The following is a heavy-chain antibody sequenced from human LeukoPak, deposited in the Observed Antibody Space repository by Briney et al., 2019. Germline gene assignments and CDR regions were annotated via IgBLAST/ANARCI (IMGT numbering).Heavy chain of an antibody. V-gene: IGHV3-23*01. CDR1: GFTFTSYS. Sequence: GGSLRLSCAASGFTFTSYSMNWVRQAPAKGLEWVSTISGGGGSTYYADSVKGRFTISRDNSKNTLYLQVNSLRAEDTAVYYCAKGGKWDVTPFDYWGQGTLVTVSS. CDR3: AKGGKWDVTPFDY. J-gene: IGHJ4*02. CDR2: ISGGGGST. D-gene: IGHD1-26*01.